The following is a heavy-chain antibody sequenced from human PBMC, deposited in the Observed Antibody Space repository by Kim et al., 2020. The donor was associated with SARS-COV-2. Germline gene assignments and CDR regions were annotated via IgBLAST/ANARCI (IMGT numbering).Heavy chain of an antibody. Sequence: GGSLRLSCAASGFTFSDYYMSWIRQAPGTGLEWVSYISSSGNTIYYADSVKGRFTVSRDNAKNSLYLQMNSLRAEDTAVYYCARSQRWLQFKYWGQGTLVTVSS. J-gene: IGHJ4*02. V-gene: IGHV3-11*01. CDR1: GFTFSDYY. CDR3: ARSQRWLQFKY. D-gene: IGHD5-12*01. CDR2: ISSSGNTI.